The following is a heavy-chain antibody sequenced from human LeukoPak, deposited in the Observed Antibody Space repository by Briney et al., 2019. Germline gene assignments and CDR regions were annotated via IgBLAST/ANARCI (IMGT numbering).Heavy chain of an antibody. CDR1: GFTFDDYA. Sequence: PGGSLRLSCAASGFTFDDYAMHRVRQAPGKGLEWVSGISWNSGSIGYADSVKGRFTISRDNAKNSLYLQMNSLRAEDTALYYCAKEDAKYYYDSSGSFSGWGQGTLVTVSS. CDR2: ISWNSGSI. D-gene: IGHD3-22*01. CDR3: AKEDAKYYYDSSGSFSG. V-gene: IGHV3-9*01. J-gene: IGHJ4*02.